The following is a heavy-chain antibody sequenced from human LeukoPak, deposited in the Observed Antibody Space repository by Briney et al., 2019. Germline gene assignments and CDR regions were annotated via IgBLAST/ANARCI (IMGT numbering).Heavy chain of an antibody. V-gene: IGHV4-59*08. Sequence: PSETLSLTCTVSGGSISSSFCSWIRQPPGKGLEWIAYMHYSGSSNYNPSLKSRVSMPLDTPKNQFSLKLSSVTAADRAVYYCARMAAAGPFDHWGQGILVTVSS. J-gene: IGHJ4*02. CDR3: ARMAAAGPFDH. D-gene: IGHD6-13*01. CDR1: GGSISSSF. CDR2: MHYSGSS.